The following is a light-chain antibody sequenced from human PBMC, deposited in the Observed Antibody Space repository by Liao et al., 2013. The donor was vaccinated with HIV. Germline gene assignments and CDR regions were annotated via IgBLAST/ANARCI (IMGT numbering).Light chain of an antibody. CDR1: EMENKY. J-gene: IGLJ2*01. Sequence: SYDLTQPPSVSVSPGQTATITCSGDEMENKYVSWYQQRPGLSPLLIIYHDDRRPSGIPERFSGSNSGNTATLTISGTQAMDEADYYCQAWDTSVVFGGGTKLTVL. CDR2: HDD. CDR3: QAWDTSVV. V-gene: IGLV3-1*01.